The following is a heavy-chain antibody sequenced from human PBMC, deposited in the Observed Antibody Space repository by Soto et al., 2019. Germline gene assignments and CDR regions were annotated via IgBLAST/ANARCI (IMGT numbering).Heavy chain of an antibody. CDR2: IFPSGIN. V-gene: IGHV4-4*07. Sequence: SETLSLTCTVSGASLTNYYWSWIRQPAGKGLEWIGRIFPSGINNHNPSLKSRVTMSVDTSKNQFSLNLSSVTAADTAVYYCARGSMLIAYWGQGTLATVSS. D-gene: IGHD2-8*01. CDR3: ARGSMLIAY. CDR1: GASLTNYY. J-gene: IGHJ4*02.